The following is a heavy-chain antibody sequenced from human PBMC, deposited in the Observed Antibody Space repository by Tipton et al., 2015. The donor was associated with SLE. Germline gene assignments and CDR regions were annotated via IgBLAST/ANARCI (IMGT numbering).Heavy chain of an antibody. J-gene: IGHJ4*02. CDR3: AKDDSGNYYSDY. CDR2: IYSGGST. D-gene: IGHD1-26*01. CDR1: GFTFNNYP. Sequence: SLRLSCAASGFTFNNYPMTWVRQAPGKGLEWVSVIYSGGSTYYADSVKGRFTISRDNSKNTLYLQMSSLRPEDTAVYYCAKDDSGNYYSDYWGQGTLVTVSS. V-gene: IGHV3-23*03.